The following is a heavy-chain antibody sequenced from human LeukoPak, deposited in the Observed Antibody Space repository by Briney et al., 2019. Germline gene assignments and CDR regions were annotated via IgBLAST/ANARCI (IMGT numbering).Heavy chain of an antibody. V-gene: IGHV3-33*03. CDR2: IWYDASKK. CDR3: ARVSVSSNDY. Sequence: GGSLRLSCAASGFTFSSHGMHWVRQAAGKGLEWVAVIWYDASKKLYADSVRGRFTISRDNSKSTLFLQMNSLRAEDTAIYYCARVSVSSNDYWGQGTLVTVSS. J-gene: IGHJ4*02. D-gene: IGHD6-6*01. CDR1: GFTFSSHG.